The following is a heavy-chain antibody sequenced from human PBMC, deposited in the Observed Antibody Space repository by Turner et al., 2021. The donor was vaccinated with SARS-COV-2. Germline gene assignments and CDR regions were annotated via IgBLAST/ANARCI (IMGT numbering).Heavy chain of an antibody. Sequence: EVQLVETGGGFIPPGGSLRLSCAASGFPVSSNYMSWVRQAPGKGLEWVSVIYSGGSTFYADSVKGRFTISRDNSKNTLYLQMNSLRAEDTAVYYCARDWGEYYFDYWGQGTLVTVSS. CDR3: ARDWGEYYFDY. CDR1: GFPVSSNY. D-gene: IGHD3-16*01. J-gene: IGHJ4*02. CDR2: IYSGGST. V-gene: IGHV3-53*02.